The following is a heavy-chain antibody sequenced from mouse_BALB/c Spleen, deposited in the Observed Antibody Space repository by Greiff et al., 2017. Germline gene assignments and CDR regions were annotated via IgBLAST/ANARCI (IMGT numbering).Heavy chain of an antibody. V-gene: IGHV8-12*01. J-gene: IGHJ4*01. D-gene: IGHD2-4*01. Sequence: QVTLKESGPGILQPSQTLSLTCSFSGFSLSTSGMGVSWIRQPSGKGLEWLAHIYWDDDKRYNPSLKSRLTISKDTSSNQVFLKITSVDTADTATYYCARRAYYDYDYYAMDYWGQGTSVTVSS. CDR3: ARRAYYDYDYYAMDY. CDR2: IYWDDDK. CDR1: GFSLSTSGMG.